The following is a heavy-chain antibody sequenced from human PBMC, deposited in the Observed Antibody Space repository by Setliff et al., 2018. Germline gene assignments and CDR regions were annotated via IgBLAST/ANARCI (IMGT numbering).Heavy chain of an antibody. V-gene: IGHV1-46*01. J-gene: IGHJ6*02. CDR2: INPSGGST. Sequence: ASVKVSCKASGYTFTSYYMHWVRQAPGQGLEWMGIINPSGGSTSYAQKFQGRVTMTRETSTSTVYMELSSLRSDDTAVYYCARVGKAYYGMDVWGQGTTVTVS. CDR1: GYTFTSYY. CDR3: ARVGKAYYGMDV.